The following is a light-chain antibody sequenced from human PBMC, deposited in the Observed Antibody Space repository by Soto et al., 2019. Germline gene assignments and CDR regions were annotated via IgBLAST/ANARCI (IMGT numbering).Light chain of an antibody. CDR3: QQYGSSPRFT. J-gene: IGKJ3*01. CDR1: QCVSSSY. Sequence: EIVLTQSPGTLSLSPGERATLSCRASQCVSSSYLAWYQQKPGQAPRLLIYGASSRATGIPDRFSGSGSGTDFTLTIIRLEPEDFAVYYCQQYGSSPRFTFGPGTKVDIK. V-gene: IGKV3-20*01. CDR2: GAS.